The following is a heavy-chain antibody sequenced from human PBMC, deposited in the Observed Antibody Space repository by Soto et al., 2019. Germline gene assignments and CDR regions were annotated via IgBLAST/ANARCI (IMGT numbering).Heavy chain of an antibody. D-gene: IGHD3-10*01. CDR3: ASGARGFGSVHGDY. J-gene: IGHJ4*02. Sequence: ASVKVSCKASGGTFSSYTISWVRQAPGQGLEWMGRIIPILGIANYAQKFQGRVTITADKSTSTAYMELSSLRSEDTAVYYCASGARGFGSVHGDYWGQGTLVTVSS. CDR1: GGTFSSYT. V-gene: IGHV1-69*02. CDR2: IIPILGIA.